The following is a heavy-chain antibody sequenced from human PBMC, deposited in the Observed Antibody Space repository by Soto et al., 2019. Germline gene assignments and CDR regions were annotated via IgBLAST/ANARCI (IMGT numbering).Heavy chain of an antibody. D-gene: IGHD2-2*01. CDR3: ARVVPGAEVWFGT. CDR2: ISLYSDGT. Sequence: QVQLVQSGGEVKRPGASVKVSCKTSGYTFSNYGITWVRQAPGQPLEWLGWISLYSDGTNYAQKFQGRVSMTTDTSTTTAYMELRSLRSDDTAVYYCARVVPGAEVWFGTWGQGPLVTVSS. J-gene: IGHJ5*02. CDR1: GYTFSNYG. V-gene: IGHV1-18*01.